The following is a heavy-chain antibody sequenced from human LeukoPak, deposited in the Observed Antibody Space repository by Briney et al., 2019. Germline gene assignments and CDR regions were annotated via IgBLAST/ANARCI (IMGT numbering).Heavy chain of an antibody. D-gene: IGHD2-2*01. CDR1: GFTFSSYA. Sequence: GGSLRLSCAASGFTFSSYAMSWVRQAPGKGLEWVSAISGSGGSTYYADSVKGRFTISRDNSKNTLYLQMNGLRAEDTAVYYCAKSRSRYCSSSYYYYGMDVWGQGTTVTVSS. V-gene: IGHV3-23*01. CDR3: AKSRSRYCSSSYYYYGMDV. CDR2: ISGSGGST. J-gene: IGHJ6*02.